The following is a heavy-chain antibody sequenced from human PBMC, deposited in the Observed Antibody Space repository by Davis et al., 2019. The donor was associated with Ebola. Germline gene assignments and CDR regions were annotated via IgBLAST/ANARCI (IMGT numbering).Heavy chain of an antibody. CDR3: ATLVHNSSGT. CDR1: SYSFTNFW. CDR2: IYPRDSDT. V-gene: IGHV5-51*01. D-gene: IGHD6-19*01. J-gene: IGHJ4*02. Sequence: GESLKISCKGSSYSFTNFWIGWVRQMAGKGPEWMGIIYPRDSDTRYGPSFEGQVTMSVDKSINTAYLQWSSLKASDTAIYYCATLVHNSSGTWGQGTLVTVSP.